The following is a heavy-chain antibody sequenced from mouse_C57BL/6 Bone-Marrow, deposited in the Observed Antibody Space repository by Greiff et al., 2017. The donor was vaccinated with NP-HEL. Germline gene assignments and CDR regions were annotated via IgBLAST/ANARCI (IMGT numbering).Heavy chain of an antibody. CDR3: ARLDYYGSSPHWYFDV. CDR1: GYSITSDY. V-gene: IGHV3-8*01. CDR2: ISYSGST. Sequence: EVQGVESGPGLAKPSQTLSLTCSVTGYSITSDYWNWIRKFPGNKLEYMGYISYSGSTYYNPSLKSRISITRDTSKNQYYLQLNSVTTEDTATYYCARLDYYGSSPHWYFDVWGTGTTVTVSS. J-gene: IGHJ1*03. D-gene: IGHD1-1*01.